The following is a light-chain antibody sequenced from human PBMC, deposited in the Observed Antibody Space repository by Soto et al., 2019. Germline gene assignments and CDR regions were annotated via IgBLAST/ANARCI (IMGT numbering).Light chain of an antibody. V-gene: IGLV1-47*01. CDR3: ASGDDSLSGWV. Sequence: QSVLTQPPSASGTPGQRVTISCSGSSSNIGSNYVYWYQQLPGTAPKLLIYRNNQRPSGVPGRFSGSTSGTAASLAISGLRSEEEADYYCASGDDSLSGWVFGGGTKLTVL. CDR2: RNN. CDR1: SSNIGSNY. J-gene: IGLJ3*02.